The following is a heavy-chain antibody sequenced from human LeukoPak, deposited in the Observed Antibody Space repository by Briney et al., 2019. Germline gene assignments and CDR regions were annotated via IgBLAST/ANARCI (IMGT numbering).Heavy chain of an antibody. V-gene: IGHV3-7*01. CDR2: IKQDGSEK. D-gene: IGHD2-2*01. Sequence: GGSLRLSRAASGFIFRSYWMSWVRQAPGKGLEWVANIKQDGSEKYYVDSVKGRFTISRDNAKSSLYLQMYSLRAEDTAVYYCASTSRYCSSTTCYTFDYWGQGALVTVSS. J-gene: IGHJ4*02. CDR1: GFIFRSYW. CDR3: ASTSRYCSSTTCYTFDY.